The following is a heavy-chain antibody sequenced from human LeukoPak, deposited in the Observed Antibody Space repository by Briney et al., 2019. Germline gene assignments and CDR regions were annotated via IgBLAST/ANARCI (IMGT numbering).Heavy chain of an antibody. D-gene: IGHD3-22*01. V-gene: IGHV3-30*18. CDR3: AKAQADPYYYDSSGYSMDY. Sequence: PGGSLRLSCAASGFTFSSYGMHWVRQAPGKGLEWVAVISYDGSNKYYADSVKGRFTISRDNSKNTLYLQMNSLRAEDTAVYYCAKAQADPYYYDSSGYSMDYWGQGTLVTVSS. CDR2: ISYDGSNK. J-gene: IGHJ4*02. CDR1: GFTFSSYG.